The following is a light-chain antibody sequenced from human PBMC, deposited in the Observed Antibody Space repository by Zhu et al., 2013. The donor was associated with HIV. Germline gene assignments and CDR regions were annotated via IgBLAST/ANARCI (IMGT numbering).Light chain of an antibody. V-gene: IGKV1-8*01. Sequence: AIRMTQSPSSFSASTGDRVTITCRASQGISSYLAWYQQKPGKAPKLLIYAASTLQSGVPSRFSGSGSGADFTLTISSLQPEDFATYYCQQSYSTSTWTFGQGTKVEIK. CDR3: QQSYSTSTWT. CDR2: AAS. CDR1: QGISSY. J-gene: IGKJ1*01.